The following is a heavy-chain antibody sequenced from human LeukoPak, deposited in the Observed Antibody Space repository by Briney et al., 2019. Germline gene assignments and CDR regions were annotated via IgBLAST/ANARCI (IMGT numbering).Heavy chain of an antibody. V-gene: IGHV3-11*06. CDR2: ISGSGHDI. D-gene: IGHD4-17*01. Sequence: PGGSLRLSCAASGFTFSDSYMTWVRQAPGKGVEWVAYISGSGHDINYSDSVKGRFTISRDNSKNTLYLQMNSLRAEDTAVYYCARDFSGFTVTPYFDYWGQGTLVTVSS. CDR3: ARDFSGFTVTPYFDY. CDR1: GFTFSDSY. J-gene: IGHJ4*02.